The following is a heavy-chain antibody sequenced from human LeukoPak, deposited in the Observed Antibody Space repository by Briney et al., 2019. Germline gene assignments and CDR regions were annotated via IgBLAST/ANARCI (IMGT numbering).Heavy chain of an antibody. CDR1: GGTFSSYA. Sequence: ASVKVSCKASGGTFSSYALSWVRQAPGQGLEWMGGIIPIFGTANYTEKFQGRLTITADESTSTTYMGLSSLRSEDTAVYYCARELAVAGTDFDYWGQGTLVTVSS. CDR3: ARELAVAGTDFDY. V-gene: IGHV1-69*13. CDR2: IIPIFGTA. J-gene: IGHJ4*02. D-gene: IGHD6-19*01.